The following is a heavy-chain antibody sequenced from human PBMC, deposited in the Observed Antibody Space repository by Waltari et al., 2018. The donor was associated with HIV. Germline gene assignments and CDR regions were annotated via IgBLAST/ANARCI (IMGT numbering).Heavy chain of an antibody. CDR3: ARASGSSSAPRWVY. J-gene: IGHJ4*02. CDR1: GYTFSSYG. D-gene: IGHD6-6*01. Sequence: QVQVVQSGAEVKKPGASVKVSCKASGYTFSSYGISWVRPAPGQGLEWMGWISAYNGTPNHAQRLQVRFTMTPDTSTSTAYMELRSLRSDDTAVYYCARASGSSSAPRWVYWGQGTLVNVSS. V-gene: IGHV1-18*01. CDR2: ISAYNGTP.